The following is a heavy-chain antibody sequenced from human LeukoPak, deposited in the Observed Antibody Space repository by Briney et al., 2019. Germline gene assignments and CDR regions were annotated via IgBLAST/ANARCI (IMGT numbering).Heavy chain of an antibody. CDR3: ANNHYYFDY. CDR2: ISGSGGST. CDR1: GFTFSNSA. Sequence: PGGSLRLSCAASGFTFSNSAMSWVRQAPGKGLEWVSAISGSGGSTYYAGSVKGRFTISRDNSKNTLYLQMNSLRAEDTAVYYCANNHYYFDYWGQGTLVTVSS. J-gene: IGHJ4*02. V-gene: IGHV3-23*01. D-gene: IGHD1-14*01.